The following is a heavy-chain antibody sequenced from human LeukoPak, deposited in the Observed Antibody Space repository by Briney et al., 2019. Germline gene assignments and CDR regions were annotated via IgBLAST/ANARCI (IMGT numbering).Heavy chain of an antibody. J-gene: IGHJ6*03. Sequence: GSSVKVSCKASGGTFSSYAISWVRQAPGQGLEWMGGIIPIFGTANYAQKFQGRVTITTDESTSTAYMELSSLRSEDTAVYYCARVMREPNPNYYYYYMDVWGKGTTVTVSS. CDR1: GGTFSSYA. CDR2: IIPIFGTA. CDR3: ARVMREPNPNYYYYYMDV. D-gene: IGHD2-8*01. V-gene: IGHV1-69*05.